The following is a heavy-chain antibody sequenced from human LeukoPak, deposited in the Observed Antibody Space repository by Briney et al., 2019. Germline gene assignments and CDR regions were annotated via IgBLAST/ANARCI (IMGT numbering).Heavy chain of an antibody. CDR2: IYYSGST. D-gene: IGHD2-2*01. V-gene: IGHV4-30-4*08. CDR3: ARDSSTSYQGAFDI. CDR1: GCSISSGDYY. Sequence: PSQTLSLTCTVSGCSISSGDYYWSWIRQPPGKGLEWIGYIYYSGSTYYNPSLKSRVTISVDTSKNQFSLKLSSVTAADTAVYYCARDSSTSYQGAFDIWGQGTMVTVSS. J-gene: IGHJ3*02.